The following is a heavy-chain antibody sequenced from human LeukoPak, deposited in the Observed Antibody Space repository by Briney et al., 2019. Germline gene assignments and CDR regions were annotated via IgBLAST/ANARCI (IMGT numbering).Heavy chain of an antibody. CDR1: EFTFSSYS. Sequence: GGSLRLSCAASEFTFSSYSMNWVRQAPGKGLEWVSSISSSSSYIYYADSVKGRFTISRDNAKNSLYLQMNSLRAEDTAVYYCAREGYYDSSGYYWNWFDPWGQGTLVTVSS. J-gene: IGHJ5*02. D-gene: IGHD3-22*01. CDR2: ISSSSSYI. CDR3: AREGYYDSSGYYWNWFDP. V-gene: IGHV3-21*01.